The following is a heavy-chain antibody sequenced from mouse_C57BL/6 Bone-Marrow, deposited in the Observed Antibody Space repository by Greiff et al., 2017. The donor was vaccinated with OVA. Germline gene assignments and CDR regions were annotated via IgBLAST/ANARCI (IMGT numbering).Heavy chain of an antibody. D-gene: IGHD1-1*01. V-gene: IGHV1-9*01. CDR1: GYTFTGYW. CDR2: ILPGSGST. Sequence: QVQLKESGAELMKPGASVKLSCTATGYTFTGYWIAWVKQRPGHGLEWIGEILPGSGSTYYNEKFKGKATITADTSSNTAYMQISSLTTEDSAIYLCASWAPYGSSPRWYFDVWGTGTTVTVSS. J-gene: IGHJ1*03. CDR3: ASWAPYGSSPRWYFDV.